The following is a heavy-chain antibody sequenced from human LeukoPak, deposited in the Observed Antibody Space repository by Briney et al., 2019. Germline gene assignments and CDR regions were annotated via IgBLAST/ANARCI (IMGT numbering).Heavy chain of an antibody. CDR1: GYTFTSYG. J-gene: IGHJ4*02. D-gene: IGHD3-22*01. CDR3: ARVGDYYDSSGSAPDY. V-gene: IGHV1-18*01. CDR2: ISAYNGNT. Sequence: ASVKVSCKASGYTFTSYGISWVRQAPGQGLEWMGWISAYNGNTNYAQKLQGRVTMTTDTSTSTAYMELRSLRSDDTAVYYCARVGDYYDSSGSAPDYWGQGTLVTVSS.